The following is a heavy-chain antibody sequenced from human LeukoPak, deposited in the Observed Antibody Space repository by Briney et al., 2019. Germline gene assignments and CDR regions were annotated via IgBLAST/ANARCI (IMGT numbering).Heavy chain of an antibody. D-gene: IGHD3-10*01. CDR1: GGSISDINYS. CDR2: IYYSGST. J-gene: IGHJ4*02. V-gene: IGHV4-39*01. Sequence: SETLSLTCTVSGGSISDINYSWGWIRQPPGKGLEWIASIYYSGSTYYNPSLKSRVTISVDTSKKQFSLKLSSVTAADTAVYYCARIDFYGSGNYYFDYWGQGTLVTVSS. CDR3: ARIDFYGSGNYYFDY.